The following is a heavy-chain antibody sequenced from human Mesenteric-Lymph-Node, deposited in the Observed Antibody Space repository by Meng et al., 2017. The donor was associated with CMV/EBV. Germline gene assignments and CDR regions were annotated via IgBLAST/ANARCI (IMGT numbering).Heavy chain of an antibody. D-gene: IGHD3-9*01. V-gene: IGHV3-23*01. CDR3: AKGLGASGFYGMDV. Sequence: GGSLRLSCAASGFTFSSYAMSWVRQAPGKGLECVSAISGSGATTYYADSVKGRFTISRDNSKNTLYLQMNSLGAEDTAVYYCAKGLGASGFYGMDVWGRGTTVTVSS. CDR1: GFTFSSYA. J-gene: IGHJ6*02. CDR2: ISGSGATT.